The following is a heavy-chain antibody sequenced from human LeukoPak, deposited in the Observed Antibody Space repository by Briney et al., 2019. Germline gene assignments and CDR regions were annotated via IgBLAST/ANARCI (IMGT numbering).Heavy chain of an antibody. CDR1: GFSLSTSGVG. CDR2: IYWNDDK. Sequence: SGPTLVKPTQTLTLTCTFSGFSLSTSGVGVGWIRQPPGKALEWLALIYWNDDKRYSPSLKSRLTITKDTSKNQVVLTMTNMDPVDTATYYCAHSALRYFDWARLDAFDIWGQGTMVTVSS. V-gene: IGHV2-5*01. CDR3: AHSALRYFDWARLDAFDI. J-gene: IGHJ3*02. D-gene: IGHD3-9*01.